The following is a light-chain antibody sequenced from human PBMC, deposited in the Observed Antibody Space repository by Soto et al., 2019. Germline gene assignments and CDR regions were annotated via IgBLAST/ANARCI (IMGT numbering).Light chain of an antibody. J-gene: IGKJ2*02. Sequence: EIVLTQSPGTLSLSPGERATLSCRASQSVSSSYLAWYQQKPGQAPRLLIYGASSRATGIPDRFSGSGSGTDFTLTISRLEPEDFAVYYCQQYGSSPSTFGQGTTLAIK. CDR1: QSVSSSY. CDR3: QQYGSSPST. V-gene: IGKV3-20*01. CDR2: GAS.